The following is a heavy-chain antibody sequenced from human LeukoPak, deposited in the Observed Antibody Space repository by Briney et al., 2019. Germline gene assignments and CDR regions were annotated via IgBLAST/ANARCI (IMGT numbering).Heavy chain of an antibody. CDR2: ISSSGSTI. CDR3: ARDEYCSGGSCYPGYMDV. CDR1: GFTFSIYE. V-gene: IGHV3-48*03. J-gene: IGHJ6*03. Sequence: PGGSLRLSCAASGFTFSIYEMNWLRQAPGEGLEWVSYISSSGSTIYYADSVKGRFTISRDNAKNSLYLQMNSLRAEDTAVYYCARDEYCSGGSCYPGYMDVWGKGTTVTVSS. D-gene: IGHD2-15*01.